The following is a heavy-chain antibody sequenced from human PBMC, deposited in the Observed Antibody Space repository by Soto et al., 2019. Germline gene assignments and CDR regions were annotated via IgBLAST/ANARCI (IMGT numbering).Heavy chain of an antibody. CDR1: GFTFTDYA. D-gene: IGHD6-13*01. Sequence: EVQLLESGGGLVQPGGSLRLTCAASGFTFTDYAMRWVRQAPGKGLEWVSVISSTGGSTYYADSVKGRFTISRDDSTNTVSLLMNSLRAEDTAVYYSAKPRVGSRRYRDLDSWVQGTLVTVS. CDR3: AKPRVGSRRYRDLDS. J-gene: IGHJ4*02. V-gene: IGHV3-23*01. CDR2: ISSTGGST.